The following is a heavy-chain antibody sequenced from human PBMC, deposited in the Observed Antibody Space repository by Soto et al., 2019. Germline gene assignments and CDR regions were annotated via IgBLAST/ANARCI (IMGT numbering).Heavy chain of an antibody. V-gene: IGHV4-59*01. CDR3: ARVVWDSFPPACFDP. CDR1: GGSISSYY. CDR2: IYYSGST. J-gene: IGHJ5*02. Sequence: SETLSLTCTVSGGSISSYYWSWIRQPPGKGLEWIGYIYYSGSTNYNPSLKSRVTISVDTSKNQFSLKLGSVTAADTAVYYCARVVWDSFPPACFDPWGQGPLVTVSS. D-gene: IGHD5-18*01.